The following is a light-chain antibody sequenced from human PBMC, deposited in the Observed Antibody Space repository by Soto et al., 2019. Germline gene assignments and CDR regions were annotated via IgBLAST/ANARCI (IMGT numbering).Light chain of an antibody. CDR2: DAS. J-gene: IGKJ4*01. V-gene: IGKV1-5*01. Sequence: DIQMTQSPSTLSASVGDRVTITCRASRSISNWLAWYQQRPGIAPKLLIFDASILQSGVPSRFSGSGSGTEFTLSISRLQTDDFAVYFCQQYHDWVTFGGGTKVEI. CDR3: QQYHDWVT. CDR1: RSISNW.